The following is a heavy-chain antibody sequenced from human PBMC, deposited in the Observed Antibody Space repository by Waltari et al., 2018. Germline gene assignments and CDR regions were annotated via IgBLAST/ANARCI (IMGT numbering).Heavy chain of an antibody. V-gene: IGHV4-34*01. D-gene: IGHD3-10*01. CDR1: GGSFSGYS. Sequence: QVQLQQGGAGLLKPSETLSLTCAVYGGSFSGYSWGWIRQPPGKGLEWIGEINHSGSTNYTPSLKSRVTISVDTSKNQFSLKLSSVTAADTAVYYCARSGSMVRGEVDYWGQGTLVTVSS. CDR3: ARSGSMVRGEVDY. J-gene: IGHJ4*02. CDR2: INHSGST.